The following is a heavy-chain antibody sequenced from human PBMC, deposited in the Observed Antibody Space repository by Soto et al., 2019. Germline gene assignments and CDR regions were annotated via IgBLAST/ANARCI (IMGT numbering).Heavy chain of an antibody. CDR2: IYYSGST. D-gene: IGHD1-1*01. Sequence: SETLSLTCTVSGGSISSYYWSWIRQPPGKGLEWIGYIYYSGSTNYNPSLKSRVTISVDTSKNQFSLKLSSVTAADTAVYYCARRLNKLEPPDYWGQGTLVTVSS. J-gene: IGHJ4*02. V-gene: IGHV4-59*01. CDR3: ARRLNKLEPPDY. CDR1: GGSISSYY.